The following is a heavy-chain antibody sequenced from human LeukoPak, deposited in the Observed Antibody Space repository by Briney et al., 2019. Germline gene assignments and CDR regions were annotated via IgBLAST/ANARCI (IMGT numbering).Heavy chain of an antibody. V-gene: IGHV4-39*07. Sequence: PSETLSLTCSVSGGSISSSSYYWGWIRQPPGKGLEWIGSIYYSGSTYYNPSLKSRVTISVDTSKNQFSLKLSSVTAADTAVYYCARTHPQWELLVWDWGQGTLVTVSS. CDR3: ARTHPQWELLVWD. D-gene: IGHD1-26*01. J-gene: IGHJ4*02. CDR2: IYYSGST. CDR1: GGSISSSSYY.